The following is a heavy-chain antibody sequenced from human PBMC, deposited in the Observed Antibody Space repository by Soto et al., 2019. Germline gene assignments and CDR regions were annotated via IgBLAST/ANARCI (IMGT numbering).Heavy chain of an antibody. Sequence: EVQLLESGGGLVQRGGSLRLSCEASGFPFSSYVMSWVRQAPGKGLEWVSGISGGGSNTFYADSVKGRFTISRDNSKNTLLLKMNSLGAEDTAIYYCAKDSNKYSSSLRGRHFAYWGQGIGVTVSS. CDR3: AKDSNKYSSSLRGRHFAY. J-gene: IGHJ4*02. CDR2: ISGGGSNT. D-gene: IGHD6-6*01. V-gene: IGHV3-23*01. CDR1: GFPFSSYV.